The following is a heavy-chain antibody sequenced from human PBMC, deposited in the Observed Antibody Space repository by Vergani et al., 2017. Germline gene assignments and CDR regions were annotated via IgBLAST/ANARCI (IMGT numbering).Heavy chain of an antibody. CDR1: GGSFSGYY. J-gene: IGHJ5*02. D-gene: IGHD3-3*01. V-gene: IGHV4-34*01. CDR3: ARAPVLYDFWSGNWGWFDP. CDR2: INHSGST. Sequence: QVQLQQWGAGLLKPSETLSLTCAVYGGSFSGYYWSWIRQPPGKGLEWIGEINHSGSTNYNPSLKSRVTISVDTYKNQFYLKRSSVTAADTAVYYCARAPVLYDFWSGNWGWFDPWGQGTLVTVSS.